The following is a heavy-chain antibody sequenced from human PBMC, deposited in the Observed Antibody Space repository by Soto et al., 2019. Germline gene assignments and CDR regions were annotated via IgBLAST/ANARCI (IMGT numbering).Heavy chain of an antibody. J-gene: IGHJ4*02. CDR1: RFTVSSNY. D-gene: IGHD3-3*01. Sequence: GGSLRLSCAVSRFTVSSNYMSWVRQAPGKGLDWVSTIHTGGNTYYADSVKGRFSISRDTSKNTLYLQMNSLRAEDTAVYYCASLRIGYEYYFDYWGQGT. CDR2: IHTGGNT. V-gene: IGHV3-66*01. CDR3: ASLRIGYEYYFDY.